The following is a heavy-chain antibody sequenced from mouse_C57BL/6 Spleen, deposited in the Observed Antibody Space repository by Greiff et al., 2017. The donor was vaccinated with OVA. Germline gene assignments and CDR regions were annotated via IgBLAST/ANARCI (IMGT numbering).Heavy chain of an antibody. J-gene: IGHJ3*01. D-gene: IGHD2-3*01. CDR3: ARGDDGLSWFAY. CDR2: ISGGGGNT. Sequence: EVMLVESGGGLVKPGGSLKLSCAASGFTFSSYTMSWVRQTPEKRLEWVATISGGGGNTYYPDSVKGRFTISRDNAKNTLYLQMSSLRSEDTALYYCARGDDGLSWFAYWGQGTLVTVSA. V-gene: IGHV5-9*01. CDR1: GFTFSSYT.